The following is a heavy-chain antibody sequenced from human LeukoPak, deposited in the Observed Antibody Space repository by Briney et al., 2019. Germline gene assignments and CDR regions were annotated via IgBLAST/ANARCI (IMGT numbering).Heavy chain of an antibody. CDR3: AKDRGIAVAGSFDY. CDR1: GFTFSSYW. CDR2: IKQDGSEK. Sequence: GGSLRLSCAASGFTFSSYWMSWVRQAPGKGLEWVANIKQDGSEKYYVDSVKGRFTISRDNAKNSLYLQMNSLRAEDTAVYYCAKDRGIAVAGSFDYWGQGTLVTVSS. V-gene: IGHV3-7*03. J-gene: IGHJ4*02. D-gene: IGHD6-19*01.